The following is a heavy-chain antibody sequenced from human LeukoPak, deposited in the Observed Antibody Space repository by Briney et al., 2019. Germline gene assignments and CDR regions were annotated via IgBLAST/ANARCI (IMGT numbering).Heavy chain of an antibody. CDR3: ARAVAGLRHFDY. CDR2: IGSSDTII. J-gene: IGHJ4*02. V-gene: IGHV3-48*01. D-gene: IGHD6-19*01. Sequence: GGSLRLSCAASGFTFSTYSMNWVRQAPGKGLGWVSYIGSSDTIIYYADSVKGRFTISRDNAKNSLYLQMNSLRAEDTAVYYCARAVAGLRHFDYWGQGTLVTVSS. CDR1: GFTFSTYS.